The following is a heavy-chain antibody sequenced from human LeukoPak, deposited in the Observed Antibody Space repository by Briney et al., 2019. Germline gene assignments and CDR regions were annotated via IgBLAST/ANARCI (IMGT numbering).Heavy chain of an antibody. V-gene: IGHV1-2*02. D-gene: IGHD6-13*01. CDR3: AREGSYYSSSWSIRYYYYYMDV. Sequence: ASVKVSCKASGYTFTGYYMHWVRQAPGQGLEWMGWINPNSGGTNYAQKFQGRVTMTTDTSTSTAYMELRSLRSDDTAVYYCAREGSYYSSSWSIRYYYYYMDVWGKGTTVTVSS. CDR1: GYTFTGYY. J-gene: IGHJ6*03. CDR2: INPNSGGT.